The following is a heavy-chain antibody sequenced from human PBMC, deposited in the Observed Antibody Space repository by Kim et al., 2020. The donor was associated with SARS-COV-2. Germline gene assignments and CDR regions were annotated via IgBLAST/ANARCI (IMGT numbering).Heavy chain of an antibody. CDR3: ARGGNTRSRRAFDC. J-gene: IGHJ4*02. V-gene: IGHV3-74*01. CDR1: GFTFSSYW. D-gene: IGHD2-2*01. CDR2: IYSDGTTT. Sequence: GGSLRLSCAASGFTFSSYWMHWVRQVPGKGLVWVSRIYSDGTTTNYADSVKGRFTISRDNAKNTLYLEMNSLRAEDTAVYYCARGGNTRSRRAFDCWGQGTPVTVSS.